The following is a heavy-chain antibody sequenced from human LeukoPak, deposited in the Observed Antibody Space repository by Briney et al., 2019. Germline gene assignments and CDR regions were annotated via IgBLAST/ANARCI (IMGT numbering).Heavy chain of an antibody. CDR1: GFTFSDYA. CDR3: ARGKGVSYY. V-gene: IGHV3-23*01. CDR2: ISGSGGST. J-gene: IGHJ4*02. Sequence: GGSLRLSCAASGFTFSDYAMNWVRQAPGKGLEWVSTISGSGGSTNYADSVKGRFTISRDNSKNTLYLQMNSLRAEDTAVYYCARGKGVSYYWGQGTLVTVSS. D-gene: IGHD3-16*01.